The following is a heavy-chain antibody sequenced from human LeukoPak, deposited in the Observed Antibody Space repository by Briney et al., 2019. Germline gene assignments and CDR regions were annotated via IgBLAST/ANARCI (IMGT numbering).Heavy chain of an antibody. CDR3: ARPYDILTGSYPLGY. CDR1: GYSFTSYW. CDR2: IYPGGSDT. V-gene: IGHV5-51*01. J-gene: IGHJ4*02. Sequence: GESLKISCKGSGYSFTSYWIGWVRQMPGKGLEWMGIIYPGGSDTRYSPSFQGQVTISADKSISTAYLQWSSLKASDTAMYYCARPYDILTGSYPLGYWGQGTLVTVSS. D-gene: IGHD3-9*01.